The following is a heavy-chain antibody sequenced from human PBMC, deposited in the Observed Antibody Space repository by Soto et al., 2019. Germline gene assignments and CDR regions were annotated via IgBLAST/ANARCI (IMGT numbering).Heavy chain of an antibody. CDR2: ISYSGST. CDR3: AKYGGTYYVY. Sequence: SETLSITCIVSGGSIRSDYWSWIRQPPGKGLEWIGFISYSGSTNYNPSLRSRVTMSLDMSKNQISLKLSSVTAADTAVYYCAKYGGTYYVYWGQGTLVTVSS. V-gene: IGHV4-59*01. D-gene: IGHD1-26*01. CDR1: GGSIRSDY. J-gene: IGHJ4*02.